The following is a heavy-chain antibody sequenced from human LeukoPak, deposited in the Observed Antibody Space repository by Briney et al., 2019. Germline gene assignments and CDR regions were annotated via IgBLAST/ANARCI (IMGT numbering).Heavy chain of an antibody. CDR3: ATDTAAAAYDAFDI. J-gene: IGHJ3*02. CDR2: FDPEDGET. V-gene: IGHV1-24*01. D-gene: IGHD6-13*01. CDR1: GYTLTELS. Sequence: AASVKVSCKVSGYTLTELSMHWVRQAPGKGVEWMGGFDPEDGETIYAQKFQGRVTMTEDTSTDTAYMELSSLRSEDTAVYYCATDTAAAAYDAFDIWGQGTMVTVSS.